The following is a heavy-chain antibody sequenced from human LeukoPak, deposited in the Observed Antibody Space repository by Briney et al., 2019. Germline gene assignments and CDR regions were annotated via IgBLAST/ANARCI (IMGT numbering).Heavy chain of an antibody. V-gene: IGHV4-30-4*01. CDR1: GGSISSGDNY. J-gene: IGHJ4*02. D-gene: IGHD1-26*01. Sequence: SETLSLTCTVSGGSISSGDNYWSWIRQPPGKGLEWIGYIYHRGSTYYNPSLESRVTVSVDTSKNQFSLKLRSVTAADTAVYYCARDSSGASYVVWGQGTLVTVSS. CDR2: IYHRGST. CDR3: ARDSSGASYVV.